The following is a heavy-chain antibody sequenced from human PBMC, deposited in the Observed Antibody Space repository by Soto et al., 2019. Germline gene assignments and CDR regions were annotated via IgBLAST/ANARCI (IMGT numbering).Heavy chain of an antibody. CDR3: ARAPSGTYSLDY. CDR2: ISTSSSYI. Sequence: GGSLRLSCAASGFTFSSYTMNWVRQAPGKGLEWVSSISTSSSYIYYADSVKGRFTISRDDAKKSLYLQMNSLRAEDTAVYYCARAPSGTYSLDYWGQGTLVTVYS. CDR1: GFTFSSYT. V-gene: IGHV3-21*01. D-gene: IGHD1-26*01. J-gene: IGHJ4*02.